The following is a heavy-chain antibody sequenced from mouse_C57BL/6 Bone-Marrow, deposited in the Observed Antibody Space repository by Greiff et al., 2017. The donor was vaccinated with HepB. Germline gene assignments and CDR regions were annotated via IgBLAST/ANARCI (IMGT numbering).Heavy chain of an antibody. CDR2: IDPENGDT. Sequence: EVKLMESGAELVRPGASVKLFCTASGFNIKDDYMHWVKQRPEQGLEWIGWIDPENGDTEYASKFQGKATITADTSSNTAYLQLSSLTSEDTAVYYCTTYLTDYWGQGTTLTVSS. V-gene: IGHV14-4*01. CDR3: TTYLTDY. CDR1: GFNIKDDY. J-gene: IGHJ2*01. D-gene: IGHD5-1*01.